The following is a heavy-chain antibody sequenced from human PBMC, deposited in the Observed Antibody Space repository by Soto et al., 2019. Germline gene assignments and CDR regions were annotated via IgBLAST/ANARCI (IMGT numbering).Heavy chain of an antibody. CDR1: GFTFSTYA. V-gene: IGHV3-23*01. D-gene: IGHD3-10*01. Sequence: EVQLLESGGGLVQPGGSLRLSCAASGFTFSTYAMSWVRQPPGKGLEWVSIVSDGGSDAFYADSVKGRFAISRDNSKNTLYLKMKTLTAEDTAVYYCAKHFVNGEVDYWGQGTPVTVSS. J-gene: IGHJ4*02. CDR3: AKHFVNGEVDY. CDR2: VSDGGSDA.